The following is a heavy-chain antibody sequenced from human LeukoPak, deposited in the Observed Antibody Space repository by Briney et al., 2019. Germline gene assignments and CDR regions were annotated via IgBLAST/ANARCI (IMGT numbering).Heavy chain of an antibody. CDR2: INPNSGGT. D-gene: IGHD3-22*01. V-gene: IGHV1-2*06. CDR1: GYTYTGYY. J-gene: IGHJ4*02. Sequence: ASVKVSCKASGYTYTGYYMHWVRQAPGQGLEWMGRINPNSGGTNYAQKFQGRVTMTRDTSISTAYMELSRLRSDDTAVYYCAREFDYYDSSGPARDYWGQGTLVTVSS. CDR3: AREFDYYDSSGPARDY.